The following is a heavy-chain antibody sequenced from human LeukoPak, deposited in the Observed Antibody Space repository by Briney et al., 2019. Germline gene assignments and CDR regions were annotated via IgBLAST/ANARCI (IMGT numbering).Heavy chain of an antibody. CDR1: GFTFSSYS. CDR3: ARDPGYYGDYLFWYFDL. Sequence: GGSLRLSCAASGFTFSSYSMNWVRQAPGKGLEWVSSISSSSSYIYYADSVKGRFTISRDNAKNSLYLQMNSLRAEDTAVYYCARDPGYYGDYLFWYFDLRGRGTLVTVSS. J-gene: IGHJ2*01. CDR2: ISSSSSYI. V-gene: IGHV3-21*01. D-gene: IGHD4-17*01.